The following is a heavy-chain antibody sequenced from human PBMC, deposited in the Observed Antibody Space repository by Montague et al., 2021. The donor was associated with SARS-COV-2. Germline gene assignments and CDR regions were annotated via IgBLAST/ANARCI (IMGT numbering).Heavy chain of an antibody. D-gene: IGHD3-10*01. Sequence: SETLSLSCAVYGGSFSGYYWTWIRQPPGKGLEWIGDINHGGRTNYNPSLKSRVTISAETSKNQFSLRVNSVTAADTAVYFCARGIRGVIILYDYYLMDVWCQGTTVSVSS. J-gene: IGHJ6*02. CDR2: INHGGRT. CDR3: ARGIRGVIILYDYYLMDV. CDR1: GGSFSGYY. V-gene: IGHV4-34*01.